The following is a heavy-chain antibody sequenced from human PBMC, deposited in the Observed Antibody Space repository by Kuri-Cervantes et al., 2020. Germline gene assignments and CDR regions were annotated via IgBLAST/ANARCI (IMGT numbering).Heavy chain of an antibody. D-gene: IGHD2-2*01. J-gene: IGHJ6*02. CDR1: GFTFSRVW. CDR2: INSDGSST. Sequence: LSLTCAASGFTFSRVWMNWVRQAPGKGLEWVGRINSDGSSTSYADSVKGRFPISRDNAKNTLYLQMNSLRAEDTAVYYCASQQPAAYYYYYYGMDVWGQGTTVTVSS. CDR3: ASQQPAAYYYYYYGMDV. V-gene: IGHV3-74*01.